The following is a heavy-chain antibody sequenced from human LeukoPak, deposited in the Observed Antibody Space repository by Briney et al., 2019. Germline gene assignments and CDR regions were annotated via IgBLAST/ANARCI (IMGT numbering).Heavy chain of an antibody. CDR2: IKDGGTTT. D-gene: IGHD5-12*01. CDR1: GFTFSSYW. Sequence: GGSLRLSCAASGFTFSSYWIRWVRQVPGRGLVWVSRIKDGGTTTDYADSVKGRFTISRDDAKNTLYLQMNSLRAEDTAVYYCTTIRPGYWGQGTLVTVSP. CDR3: TTIRPGY. V-gene: IGHV3-74*01. J-gene: IGHJ4*02.